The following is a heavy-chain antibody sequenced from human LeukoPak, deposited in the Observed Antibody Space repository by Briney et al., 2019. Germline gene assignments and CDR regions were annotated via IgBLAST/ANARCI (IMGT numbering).Heavy chain of an antibody. V-gene: IGHV4-38-2*02. CDR1: GYSISSGYY. D-gene: IGHD2-2*01. CDR2: IYHSGST. Sequence: SETLSLTCTVSGYSISSGYYWGWIRQPPGKGLEWIGSIYHSGSTYYSPSLKSRVTISVDTSKNQFSLKLSSVTAADTAVYYCARVLGYCSSTSCVDAFDIWGQGTMVTVSS. J-gene: IGHJ3*02. CDR3: ARVLGYCSSTSCVDAFDI.